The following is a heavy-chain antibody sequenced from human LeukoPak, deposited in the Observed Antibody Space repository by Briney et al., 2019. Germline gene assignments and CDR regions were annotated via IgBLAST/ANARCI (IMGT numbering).Heavy chain of an antibody. CDR2: INTNTGNP. Sequence: ASVKVSCKASGYIFTSYAMNWVRQAPGQGLEWMGWINTNTGNPTYAQGFTGRFVFSLDTSVSTAYLQISSLKAEDTAVYYCAGHYYDSSGYPEWFDPWGQGTLVTVSS. CDR3: AGHYYDSSGYPEWFDP. D-gene: IGHD3-22*01. CDR1: GYIFTSYA. V-gene: IGHV7-4-1*02. J-gene: IGHJ5*02.